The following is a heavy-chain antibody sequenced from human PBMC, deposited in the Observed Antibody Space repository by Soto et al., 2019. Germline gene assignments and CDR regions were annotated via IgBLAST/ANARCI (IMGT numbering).Heavy chain of an antibody. CDR1: GGSISSSNW. J-gene: IGHJ6*02. CDR3: ARMVFGDLYYYGMDV. D-gene: IGHD4-17*01. V-gene: IGHV4-4*02. CDR2: IFHSGST. Sequence: QVQLQESGPGLVKPSGTLSLTCAVSGGSISSSNWWTWVRQPPGKGLEWIGEIFHSGSTNYNPSLKSRVTISVDKSKHQFSLKLSSVTAADTAVYYCARMVFGDLYYYGMDVWGQGTTVTVSS.